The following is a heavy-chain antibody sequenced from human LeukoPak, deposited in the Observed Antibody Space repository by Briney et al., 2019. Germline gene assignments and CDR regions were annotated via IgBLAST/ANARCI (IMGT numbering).Heavy chain of an antibody. CDR1: GYTFTSYG. D-gene: IGHD1-26*01. J-gene: IGHJ5*02. CDR3: ARNYIVGASSDWFDP. V-gene: IGHV1-46*01. CDR2: INPSGGST. Sequence: GASVKVSCKASGYTFTSYGISWVRQAPGQGLEWMGIINPSGGSTSYAQKFQGRVTMTRDTSTSTVYMELSSLRSEDTAVYYCARNYIVGASSDWFDPWGQGTLVTVSS.